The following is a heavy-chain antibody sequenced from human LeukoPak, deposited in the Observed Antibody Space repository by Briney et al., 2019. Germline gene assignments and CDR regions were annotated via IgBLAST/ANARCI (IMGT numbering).Heavy chain of an antibody. J-gene: IGHJ4*02. CDR3: SRGLDSRKLGY. CDR2: LHPSGRL. V-gene: IGHV4-31*03. CDR1: GASFSSGDQY. Sequence: SQTLSLTCTVSGASFSSGDQYCNWIRQSPGKGLEWIGSLHPSGRLYNNPSLESRVTISKDTSKNQFSLNLNSVTAADTAVYFCSRGLDSRKLGYRGQGTLVTVSS. D-gene: IGHD3-22*01.